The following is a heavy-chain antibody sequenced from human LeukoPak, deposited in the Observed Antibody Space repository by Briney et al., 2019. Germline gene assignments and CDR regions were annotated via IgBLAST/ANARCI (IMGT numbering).Heavy chain of an antibody. CDR2: IYYSGST. Sequence: SETLSLTCTVSGGSISSYYWSWIRQPPGKGLEWIGYIYYSGSTNYNPSLKSRVTISVDTSKDQFSLKLSSVTAADTAVYYCARGRYSGSYNDYWGQGTLVTVSS. J-gene: IGHJ4*02. V-gene: IGHV4-59*01. CDR3: ARGRYSGSYNDY. CDR1: GGSISSYY. D-gene: IGHD1-26*01.